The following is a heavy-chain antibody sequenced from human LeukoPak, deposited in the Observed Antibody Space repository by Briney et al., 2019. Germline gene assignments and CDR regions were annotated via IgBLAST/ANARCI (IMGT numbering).Heavy chain of an antibody. CDR3: ARGPSYYDILTGYYKGNWFDP. CDR1: GYTFTSYV. V-gene: IGHV1-18*01. CDR2: INAYNGNT. Sequence: ASVKVSCKASGYTFTSYVISWVRQAAGQGLEWMGWINAYNGNTNYAQKLQGRITMTTDTSTSTAYMELRSLRSDDTAVYYCARGPSYYDILTGYYKGNWFDPWGQGTLVTVSS. J-gene: IGHJ5*02. D-gene: IGHD3-9*01.